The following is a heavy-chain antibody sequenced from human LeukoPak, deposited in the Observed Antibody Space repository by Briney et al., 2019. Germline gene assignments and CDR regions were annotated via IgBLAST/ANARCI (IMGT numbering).Heavy chain of an antibody. CDR1: GGSMTGSY. CDR2: IYYSGTT. CDR3: ARGGWSLDL. J-gene: IGHJ2*01. Sequence: SETLSLSCTVSGGSMTGSYWSWIRQSPGKGLEWIGYIYYSGTTNYNPPLKSRVTISVDTSKNQFSLKLTSVTAADTAVYFCARGGWSLDLWGRGTLVAVSS. V-gene: IGHV4-59*01. D-gene: IGHD1-26*01.